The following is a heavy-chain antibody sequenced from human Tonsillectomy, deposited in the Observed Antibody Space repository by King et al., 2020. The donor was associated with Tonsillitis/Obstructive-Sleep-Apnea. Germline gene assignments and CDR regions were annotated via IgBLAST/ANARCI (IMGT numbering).Heavy chain of an antibody. CDR2: INHSGST. CDR3: AKSSRFDP. Sequence: VQLQQWGAGLLKPSETLSLTCAVYGGSFSAYYWNWIRQPPGKGLEGIGEINHSGSTNYNPSLKSRVIISVDTSKNQFSLKLSSVTAADTAVYYCAKSSRFDPWGQGTLVTVSS. J-gene: IGHJ5*02. CDR1: GGSFSAYY. V-gene: IGHV4-34*01.